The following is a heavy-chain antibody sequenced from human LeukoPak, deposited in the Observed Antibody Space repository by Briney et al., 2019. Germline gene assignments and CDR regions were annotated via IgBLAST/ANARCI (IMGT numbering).Heavy chain of an antibody. D-gene: IGHD6-6*01. CDR3: ARAAQYSSRNFDY. J-gene: IGHJ4*02. CDR2: IYYSGST. Sequence: SETLSLTCTASGGSISSYYWSWIRQPPGKGLEWIGYIYYSGSTNYNPSLKSRVTISVDTSKNQFSLKLSSVTAADTAVYYCARAAQYSSRNFDYWGQGTLVTVSS. V-gene: IGHV4-59*01. CDR1: GGSISSYY.